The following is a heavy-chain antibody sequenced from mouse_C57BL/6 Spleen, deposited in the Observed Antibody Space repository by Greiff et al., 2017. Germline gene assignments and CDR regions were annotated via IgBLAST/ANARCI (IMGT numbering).Heavy chain of an antibody. V-gene: IGHV5-17*01. J-gene: IGHJ3*01. CDR1: GFTFSDYG. D-gene: IGHD2-5*01. CDR3: ARVYSNYFQAWFAY. CDR2: ISSGSSTI. Sequence: EVHLVESGGGLVKPGGSLKLSCAASGFTFSDYGMHWVRQAPEKGLEWVAYISSGSSTIYYADTVKGRFTISRDNAKNTLFLQMTSLRSEDTAMYYCARVYSNYFQAWFAYWGQGTLVTVSA.